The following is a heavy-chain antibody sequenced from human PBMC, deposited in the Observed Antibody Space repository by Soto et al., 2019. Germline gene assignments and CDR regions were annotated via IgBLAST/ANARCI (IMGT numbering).Heavy chain of an antibody. CDR2: TNDRGSI. D-gene: IGHD3-9*01. Sequence: QVQLQQWGAGPLRPLETLSLTCGVSGGSFSGYYWAWIRQSPGKGLEWIGETNDRGSINYNPSLKSRVSISVDTSKNHYSLNLRSVTAADTAVYYGARESHDILTGPPWVWYFDLWGRGTLVTVSS. CDR3: ARESHDILTGPPWVWYFDL. CDR1: GGSFSGYY. V-gene: IGHV4-34*01. J-gene: IGHJ2*01.